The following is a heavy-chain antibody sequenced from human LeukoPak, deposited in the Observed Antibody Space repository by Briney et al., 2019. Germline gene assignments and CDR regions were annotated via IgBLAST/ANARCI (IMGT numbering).Heavy chain of an antibody. J-gene: IGHJ4*02. D-gene: IGHD6-13*01. V-gene: IGHV3-30*04. CDR1: GFTFSSYA. CDR2: ISYDGSNK. CDR3: AKGGGTGYSSSWYSN. Sequence: PGGSLRLSCAASGFTFSSYAMHWVRQAPGKGLEWVAVISYDGSNKYYADSVKGRFTISRDNSKNTLYLQMNSLRPEDTAVYYCAKGGGTGYSSSWYSNWGQGTLVTVSS.